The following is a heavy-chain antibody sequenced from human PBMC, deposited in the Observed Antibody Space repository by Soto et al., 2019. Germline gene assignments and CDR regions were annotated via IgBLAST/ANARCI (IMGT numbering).Heavy chain of an antibody. Sequence: ASVKVSCKASGYTFTSYYMHWVRQAPGQGLEWMGIINPSGGSTSYAQKFQGRVTMTRDTSTSTVYMELSSLRSEDTAVYYCARSYGSGSYSTGFYDAFEIWGQGTMVTVSS. D-gene: IGHD3-10*01. CDR3: ARSYGSGSYSTGFYDAFEI. V-gene: IGHV1-46*03. CDR1: GYTFTSYY. CDR2: INPSGGST. J-gene: IGHJ3*02.